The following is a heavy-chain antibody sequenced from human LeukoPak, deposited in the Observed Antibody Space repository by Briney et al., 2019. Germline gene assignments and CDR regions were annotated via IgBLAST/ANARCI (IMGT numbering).Heavy chain of an antibody. D-gene: IGHD3-22*01. CDR3: ARGPYYYDSSGYYYNY. CDR2: IYYSGST. J-gene: IGHJ4*02. Sequence: SETLSLTCTVSGGSISSSSYYWGWIRQPPGKGLEWIGSIYYSGSTYYNPSLKSRVTISVDTSKSQFSLKLSSVTAADTAVYYCARGPYYYDSSGYYYNYWGQGTLVTASS. V-gene: IGHV4-39*01. CDR1: GGSISSSSYY.